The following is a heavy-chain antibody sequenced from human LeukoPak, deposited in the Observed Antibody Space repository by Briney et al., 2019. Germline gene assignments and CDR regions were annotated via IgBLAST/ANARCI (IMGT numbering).Heavy chain of an antibody. D-gene: IGHD1-7*01. CDR1: GFTFSSYI. CDR2: ISSSSSYI. J-gene: IGHJ4*02. V-gene: IGHV3-21*01. Sequence: GGSLRLSCAASGFTFSSYIMNWVRQAPGKGLEWVASISSSSSYICYADSVKGRFTISRDNAKKSLYLQMNSLRAEDTAVYYCARNSPELELPDYWGQGTLVTVSS. CDR3: ARNSPELELPDY.